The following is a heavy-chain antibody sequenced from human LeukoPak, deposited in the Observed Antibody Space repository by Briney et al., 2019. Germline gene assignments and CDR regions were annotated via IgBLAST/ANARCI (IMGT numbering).Heavy chain of an antibody. V-gene: IGHV4-4*02. D-gene: IGHD1-14*01. CDR3: ARVWSSRKAFDI. CDR2: IHHSGST. Sequence: PSEPLSLTCAVSGGSISSSNWWSWVRQSPGKGLEWIGEIHHSGSTNYNPSLKSRVTISVDTSKNQFSLKLSSVTAADTAVYYCARVWSSRKAFDIWGQGTRDSPSS. CDR1: GGSISSSNW. J-gene: IGHJ3*02.